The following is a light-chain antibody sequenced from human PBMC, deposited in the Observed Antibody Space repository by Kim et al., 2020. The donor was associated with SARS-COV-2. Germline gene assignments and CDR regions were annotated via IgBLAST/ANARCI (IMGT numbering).Light chain of an antibody. Sequence: SASVGDRATITCRASQSISSWLAWYQQKPGKAPKLLIYDASSLESGVPSRFSGSGSGTEFTLTISSLQPDDFATYYCQQYNSYSPTFGQGTKLEI. V-gene: IGKV1-5*01. CDR3: QQYNSYSPT. J-gene: IGKJ2*01. CDR1: QSISSW. CDR2: DAS.